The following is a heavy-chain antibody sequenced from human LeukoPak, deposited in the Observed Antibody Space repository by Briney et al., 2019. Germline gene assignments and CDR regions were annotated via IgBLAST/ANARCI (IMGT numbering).Heavy chain of an antibody. Sequence: ASVKVSCKASGYTFTGHYMHWVRQAPGQGLEWMGWINPNSGGTNYAQKFQGRVTMTRDTSISTAYMELSRLRSDDTAVYYCARVPKNYGGNTFDYWGQGTLVTVSS. CDR2: INPNSGGT. CDR1: GYTFTGHY. J-gene: IGHJ4*02. V-gene: IGHV1-2*02. CDR3: ARVPKNYGGNTFDY. D-gene: IGHD4-23*01.